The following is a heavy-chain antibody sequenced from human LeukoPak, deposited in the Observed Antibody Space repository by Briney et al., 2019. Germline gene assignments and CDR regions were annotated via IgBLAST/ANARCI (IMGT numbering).Heavy chain of an antibody. CDR3: ASFNYGVTGGSYMYV. CDR1: GDSLSNYY. V-gene: IGHV4-59*01. D-gene: IGHD4-17*01. J-gene: IGHJ6*03. Sequence: SGTLSLTCTVSGDSLSNYYWTWIRQPPGKGLEWIGDLFYSGSTNYNPSLKSRVTISVDTSKNQFSLKLSSVTAAYTAVYYCASFNYGVTGGSYMYVWGKGTTVTVSS. CDR2: LFYSGST.